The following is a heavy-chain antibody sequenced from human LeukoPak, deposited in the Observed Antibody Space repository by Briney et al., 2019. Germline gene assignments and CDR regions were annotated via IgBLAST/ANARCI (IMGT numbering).Heavy chain of an antibody. V-gene: IGHV3-9*01. CDR2: ISWNSGSL. Sequence: HPGGSLRLSCAASGSTFDDYAMHWVRQAPGKGLEWVSGISWNSGSLGYADSVQGRFTISRDNAKNSLYLQMNSLRAEDTALYYCAKAMFSSRWYILDYWGQGTLVTVSS. D-gene: IGHD6-13*01. CDR3: AKAMFSSRWYILDY. CDR1: GSTFDDYA. J-gene: IGHJ4*02.